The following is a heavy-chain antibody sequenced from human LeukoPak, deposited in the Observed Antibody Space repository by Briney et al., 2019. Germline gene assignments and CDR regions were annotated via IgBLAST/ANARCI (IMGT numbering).Heavy chain of an antibody. D-gene: IGHD3-22*01. CDR3: ATRKYDSSEPLLDGFDY. Sequence: ASVKVSCKASGYTFTSYDINWVRQATGQGLEWMGWMNPNSGNTGYAQKFQGRVTMTEDTSTDTAYMELSSLRSEDTAVYYCATRKYDSSEPLLDGFDYWGQGTLVTVSS. CDR2: MNPNSGNT. J-gene: IGHJ4*02. CDR1: GYTFTSYD. V-gene: IGHV1-8*01.